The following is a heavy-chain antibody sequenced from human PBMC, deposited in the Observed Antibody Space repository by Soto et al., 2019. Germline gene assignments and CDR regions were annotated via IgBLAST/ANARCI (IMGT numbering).Heavy chain of an antibody. Sequence: SVKVSCKASGGTFSSYAISWVRQAPGQGLEWMGGIIPIFGTANYAQKFQGRVTITADESTSTAYMELSSLRSEDTAVYYCARADTAMFYYYYGMDVWGQGTTVTVSS. CDR1: GGTFSSYA. CDR3: ARADTAMFYYYYGMDV. V-gene: IGHV1-69*13. J-gene: IGHJ6*02. CDR2: IIPIFGTA. D-gene: IGHD5-18*01.